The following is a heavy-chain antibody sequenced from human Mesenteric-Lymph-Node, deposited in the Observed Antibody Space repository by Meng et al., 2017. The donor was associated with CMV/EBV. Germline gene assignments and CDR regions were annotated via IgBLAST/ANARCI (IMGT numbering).Heavy chain of an antibody. CDR3: GRGRYDYGDSYYYYYYGMDV. V-gene: IGHV4-34*01. D-gene: IGHD4-17*01. Sequence: GSLRLSCAVYGGPFSNYYWSWIRQLPGKGLEWIGEINHSGSTNYNPSLKSRVTISVDTSKNQFSLKLSSVTAADTAVYYCGRGRYDYGDSYYYYYYGMDVWGQGTTVTVSS. CDR1: GGPFSNYY. J-gene: IGHJ6*02. CDR2: INHSGST.